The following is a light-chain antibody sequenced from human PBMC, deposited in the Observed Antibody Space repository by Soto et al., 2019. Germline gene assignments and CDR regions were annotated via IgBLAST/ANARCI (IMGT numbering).Light chain of an antibody. CDR2: AAS. J-gene: IGKJ1*01. V-gene: IGKV1-39*01. CDR1: QSIGSY. CDR3: QQSYSTPRT. Sequence: DIQMTQFPSSLSASVGDRVTITCRAGQSIGSYLNWYQQSPGKAPKLLLYAASSLQSGVPSRFSGSGSGTDFTLTIDSLQPEDFATYYCQQSYSTPRTFGQGTKVDIK.